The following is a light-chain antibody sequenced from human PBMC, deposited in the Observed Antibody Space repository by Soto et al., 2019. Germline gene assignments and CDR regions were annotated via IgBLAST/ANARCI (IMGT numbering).Light chain of an antibody. V-gene: IGKV3-15*01. CDR1: QSVSSN. CDR3: QQYNNWWT. J-gene: IGKJ1*01. Sequence: EIVMTQSPATLSVSPGERATLSCRASQSVSSNLAWYQQKPGQAPRLLIYGASTGATGIRARFSGSGSGTEFTLTISSLQSEDFAVYYCQQYNNWWTFGQGTKVDIK. CDR2: GAS.